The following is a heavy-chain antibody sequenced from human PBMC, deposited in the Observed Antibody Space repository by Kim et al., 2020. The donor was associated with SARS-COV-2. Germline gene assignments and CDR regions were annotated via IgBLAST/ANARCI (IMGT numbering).Heavy chain of an antibody. V-gene: IGHV3-9*01. CDR3: AKDMGQQLDYYYYGMDV. CDR2: ISWNSGSI. J-gene: IGHJ6*02. Sequence: GGSLRLSCAASGFTFDDYAMHWVRQAPGKGLEWVSGISWNSGSIGYADSVKGRFTIPRDNAKNSLYLQMNSLRAEDTALYYCAKDMGQQLDYYYYGMDVWGQGTTVTVSS. CDR1: GFTFDDYA. D-gene: IGHD6-13*01.